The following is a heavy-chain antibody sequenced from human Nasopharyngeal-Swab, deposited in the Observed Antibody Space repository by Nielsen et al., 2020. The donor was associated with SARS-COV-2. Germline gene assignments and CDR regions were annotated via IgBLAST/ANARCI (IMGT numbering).Heavy chain of an antibody. Sequence: GGSLRLSCAASGFTFDDYAMHWVRQAPGKGLEWVSGISWNSGSIGYADSVKGRFTISRDNAKNSLYLQMNSLRAEDTALYYCARELAVAGTLGLFDYWGQGTLVTVSS. V-gene: IGHV3-9*01. CDR1: GFTFDDYA. J-gene: IGHJ4*02. CDR3: ARELAVAGTLGLFDY. CDR2: ISWNSGSI. D-gene: IGHD6-19*01.